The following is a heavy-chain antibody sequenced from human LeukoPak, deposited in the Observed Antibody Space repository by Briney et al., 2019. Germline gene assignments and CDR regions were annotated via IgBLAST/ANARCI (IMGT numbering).Heavy chain of an antibody. J-gene: IGHJ5*01. CDR2: IYSGGST. CDR3: ARDIAHCSGDICYNIRFDS. CDR1: GFTVSSNY. V-gene: IGHV3-53*01. D-gene: IGHD2-15*01. Sequence: GGSLRLSCAASGFTVSSNYMSWVRQGPGKGLEWVSVIYSGGSTYYADSVKGRFTISRDNAKDSLYLQMNSLRAEDTAVYYCARDIAHCSGDICYNIRFDSWGQGTLVTVSS.